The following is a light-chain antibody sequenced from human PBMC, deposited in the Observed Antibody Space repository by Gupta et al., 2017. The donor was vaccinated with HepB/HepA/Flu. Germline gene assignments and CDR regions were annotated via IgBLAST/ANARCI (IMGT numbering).Light chain of an antibody. CDR1: QSVTSSY. J-gene: IGKJ1*01. CDR3: QQYGSSPRT. CDR2: DAS. V-gene: IGKV3-20*01. Sequence: EIVLTQSPGTLSLSPGERATLSCRASQSVTSSYLAWYQQKPGQAPRLLIYDASTRATGIPDRFSGSGSGTDFTLTISRLEPEDSALYYCQQYGSSPRTFGQGTKVEIE.